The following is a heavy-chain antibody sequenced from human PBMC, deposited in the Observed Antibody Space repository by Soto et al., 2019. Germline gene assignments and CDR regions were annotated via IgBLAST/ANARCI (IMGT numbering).Heavy chain of an antibody. J-gene: IGHJ4*02. CDR3: AGGGVTTTTSYFDY. CDR2: INGDNGNT. D-gene: IGHD3-10*01. Sequence: ASVKVSCKAARYTFIGYAVHWVRQAPGQRPEWMGWINGDNGNTKYSQKFQGRITITRDMSASTADMELSSLRHEDTAVYYCAGGGVTTTTSYFDYWGQGTLVTVSS. CDR1: RYTFIGYA. V-gene: IGHV1-3*01.